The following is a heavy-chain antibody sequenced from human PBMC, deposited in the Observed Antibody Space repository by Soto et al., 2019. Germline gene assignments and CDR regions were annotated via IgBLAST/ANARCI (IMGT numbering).Heavy chain of an antibody. CDR2: IYHSGST. V-gene: IGHV4-38-2*02. J-gene: IGHJ4*02. CDR3: ARDLFSSGWAPYYFDY. D-gene: IGHD6-19*01. Sequence: SETLSLTCAVSGYSISSGYYWGWIRQPPGKGLEWIGSIYHSGSTYYNPSLKSRVTISVDTSKNQFSLKLSSVTAADTVVYYCARDLFSSGWAPYYFDYWGQGTLVTVSS. CDR1: GYSISSGYY.